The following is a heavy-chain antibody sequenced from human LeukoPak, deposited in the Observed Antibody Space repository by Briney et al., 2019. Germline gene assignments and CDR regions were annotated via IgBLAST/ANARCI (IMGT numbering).Heavy chain of an antibody. V-gene: IGHV1-8*01. J-gene: IGHJ4*02. CDR1: GYTFTSYD. CDR3: ARGGPSYYYDSSAWFNY. CDR2: MNPNSGST. Sequence: ASVKVSCKASGYTFTSYDINWVRQATGQGLEWIGWMNPNSGSTGYAQKFQGRVTMTRNTSISTAYMELSSLRSEDTAVYYCARGGPSYYYDSSAWFNYWGQGTLVTVSS. D-gene: IGHD3-22*01.